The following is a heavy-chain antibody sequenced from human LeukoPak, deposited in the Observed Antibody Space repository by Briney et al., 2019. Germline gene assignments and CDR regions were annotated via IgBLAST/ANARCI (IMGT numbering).Heavy chain of an antibody. Sequence: GGSLRLSCVASGFTFNKYGVHWVRQAPGKGLEWVAVIWYDGRNEYYADSMKGRLAISRDNDKNTVNLQMNSLRAEDTAVYYCARDGSGLAVRGWFDFWGQGTLVTVSS. CDR3: ARDGSGLAVRGWFDF. V-gene: IGHV3-33*01. J-gene: IGHJ5*01. CDR1: GFTFNKYG. CDR2: IWYDGRNE. D-gene: IGHD3-10*01.